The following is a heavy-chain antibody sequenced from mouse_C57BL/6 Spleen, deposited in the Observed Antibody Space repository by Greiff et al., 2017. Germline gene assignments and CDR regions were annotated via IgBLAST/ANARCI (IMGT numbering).Heavy chain of an antibody. V-gene: IGHV1-20*01. Sequence: EVQLVESGPELVKPGDSVKISCKASGYSFTGYFMNWVMQSHGKSLEWIGRINPYNGDTFYNQKFKGKATLTVDKSSSTAHMELRSLTSEDSAVYYCARGITTVVATPGYWGQGTTLTVSS. D-gene: IGHD1-1*01. CDR3: ARGITTVVATPGY. J-gene: IGHJ2*01. CDR2: INPYNGDT. CDR1: GYSFTGYF.